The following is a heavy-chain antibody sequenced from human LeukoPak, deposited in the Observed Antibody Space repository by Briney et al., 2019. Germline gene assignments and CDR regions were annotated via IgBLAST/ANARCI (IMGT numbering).Heavy chain of an antibody. D-gene: IGHD2-21*01. CDR1: GFTFSSYW. V-gene: IGHV3-74*01. J-gene: IGHJ5*02. Sequence: GGPLRLSCAASGFTFSSYWMHWVRQVPGKGLVWVSRIYPDGRSTSYADSVKGRFTISRDNAKNTLYLQMNSLRAEDTAVYYCARDILGGFDPWGQGTLVTVSS. CDR3: ARDILGGFDP. CDR2: IYPDGRST.